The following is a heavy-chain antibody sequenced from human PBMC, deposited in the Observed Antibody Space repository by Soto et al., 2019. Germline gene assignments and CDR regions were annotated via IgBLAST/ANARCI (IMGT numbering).Heavy chain of an antibody. CDR3: ARERIIAAPAYGMDV. V-gene: IGHV3-33*01. J-gene: IGHJ6*02. CDR1: GFTFSSYG. CDR2: IWYDGSNK. Sequence: GGSLRLSCVASGFTFSSYGMHWVRQAPGKGLEWVAVIWYDGSNKYYADSVKGRFTISRDNSKNTPYLQMNSLRAEDTAVYYCARERIIAAPAYGMDVWGQGTTVTVSS. D-gene: IGHD6-13*01.